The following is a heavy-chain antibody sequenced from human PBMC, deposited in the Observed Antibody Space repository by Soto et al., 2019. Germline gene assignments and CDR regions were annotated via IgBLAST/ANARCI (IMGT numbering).Heavy chain of an antibody. Sequence: WWSLRLSCSASVFTFSSHWMHWCRQAPGKGLVWVSHIGPDGSSTRDADSVQGRFTISRDNARNTLYLQMNSLRDEDTAVYYCARDNNWSYDYWGQGILVTVSS. CDR2: IGPDGSST. V-gene: IGHV3-74*01. J-gene: IGHJ4*02. CDR3: ARDNNWSYDY. CDR1: VFTFSSHW. D-gene: IGHD1-1*01.